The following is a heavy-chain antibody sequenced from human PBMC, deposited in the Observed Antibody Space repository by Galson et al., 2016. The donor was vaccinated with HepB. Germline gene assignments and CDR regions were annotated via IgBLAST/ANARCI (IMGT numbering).Heavy chain of an antibody. CDR3: ARLPHGRGDYHYYFYYMDV. D-gene: IGHD2-21*01. J-gene: IGHJ6*03. CDR2: IDPSDSYT. CDR1: GYSFTNYW. V-gene: IGHV5-10-1*01. Sequence: QSGAEVKRPGESLRISCEGRGYSFTNYWITWVRQVPGKGLEYMGRIDPSDSYTNYSPSFQGRVTISGDRSTNTAYLQWSSLKASDTAIYYCARLPHGRGDYHYYFYYMDVWGKGTTVTVSS.